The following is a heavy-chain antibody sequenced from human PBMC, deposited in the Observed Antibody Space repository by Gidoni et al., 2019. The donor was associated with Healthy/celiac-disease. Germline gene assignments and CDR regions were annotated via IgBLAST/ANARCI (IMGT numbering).Heavy chain of an antibody. D-gene: IGHD1-20*01. CDR3: AKDGNWNDGEDYYYYMDV. V-gene: IGHV3-23*01. CDR1: GFTFSSYA. CDR2: IRGSGGSK. Sequence: EVQLLGSGGRLVPPGGSLRLSCAASGFTFSSYALSWVRQAPGKGLEWVSAIRGSGGSKYYADYVKGRFTISRDNYKNTLYLQMNSLRAEDTAVYYCAKDGNWNDGEDYYYYMDVWGKGTTVTVSS. J-gene: IGHJ6*03.